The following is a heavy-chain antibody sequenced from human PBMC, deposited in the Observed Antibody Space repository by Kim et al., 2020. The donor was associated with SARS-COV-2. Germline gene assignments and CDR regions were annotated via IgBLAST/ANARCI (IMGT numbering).Heavy chain of an antibody. CDR1: GFTFGDYA. CDR3: AKDMRAVAGTRGFDY. Sequence: GGSLRLSCAASGFTFGDYAMHWVRQAPGKGLEWVSGISWNSDNIGYADSVKGRFTISRDNAKNSLYLQMNSLRAEDTALYYCAKDMRAVAGTRGFDYWGQGTLVTVSS. J-gene: IGHJ4*02. V-gene: IGHV3-9*01. D-gene: IGHD6-19*01. CDR2: ISWNSDNI.